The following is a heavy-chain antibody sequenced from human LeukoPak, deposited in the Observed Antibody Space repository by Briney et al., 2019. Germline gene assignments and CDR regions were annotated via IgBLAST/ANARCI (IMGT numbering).Heavy chain of an antibody. D-gene: IGHD5-12*01. CDR3: ARGRGATTVFDY. J-gene: IGHJ4*02. V-gene: IGHV1-8*01. CDR2: MNPNSGSA. Sequence: ASVKVSCKASGYTFTSYDINWVRQATGQGLEWMGWMNPNSGSAGYAQKFQGRVTMTRNTSISTAYMELSSLRSEDTAVYYCARGRGATTVFDYWGQGTLVTVSS. CDR1: GYTFTSYD.